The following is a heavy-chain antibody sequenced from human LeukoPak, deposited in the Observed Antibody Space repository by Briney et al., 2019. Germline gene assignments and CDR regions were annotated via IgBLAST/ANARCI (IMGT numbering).Heavy chain of an antibody. V-gene: IGHV4-34*01. Sequence: SETLSLTCTVSGGSISSYYWSWIRQPPGKGLEWIGEINHSGSTNYNPSLKSRVTISVDTSKNQFSLKLSSVTAADTAVYYCARDLYSNTEPLTAKYYYYYMDVWGKGTTVTVSS. CDR2: INHSGST. J-gene: IGHJ6*03. CDR3: ARDLYSNTEPLTAKYYYYYMDV. CDR1: GGSISSYY. D-gene: IGHD4-11*01.